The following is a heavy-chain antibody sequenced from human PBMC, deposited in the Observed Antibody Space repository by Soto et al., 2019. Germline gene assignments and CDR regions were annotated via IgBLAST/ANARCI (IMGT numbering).Heavy chain of an antibody. CDR3: ARGPLDRYLFGVVPYFDY. CDR2: ISSSSSYT. J-gene: IGHJ4*02. CDR1: GFTFSDYY. D-gene: IGHD3-3*01. V-gene: IGHV3-11*06. Sequence: LRLSCAASGFTFSDYYMSWIRQAPGKGLEWVSYISSSSSYTNYADSVKGRFTISRDNAKNSLYLQMNSLRAEDTAVYYCARGPLDRYLFGVVPYFDYWGQGXLVTVSS.